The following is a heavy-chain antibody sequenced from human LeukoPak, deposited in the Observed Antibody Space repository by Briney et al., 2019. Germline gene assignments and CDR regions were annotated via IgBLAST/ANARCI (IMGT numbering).Heavy chain of an antibody. D-gene: IGHD5-12*01. Sequence: ASVTVSCTASGGTFSTYVISWVRQAPGQGLEWMGWINPNSGGTNYAQKFQGRVTMTRDTSISTAYMELSRLRSDDTAVYYCARTVPEPSGYSDLYFDYWGQGTLVTVSS. CDR3: ARTVPEPSGYSDLYFDY. CDR2: INPNSGGT. V-gene: IGHV1-2*02. CDR1: GGTFSTYV. J-gene: IGHJ4*02.